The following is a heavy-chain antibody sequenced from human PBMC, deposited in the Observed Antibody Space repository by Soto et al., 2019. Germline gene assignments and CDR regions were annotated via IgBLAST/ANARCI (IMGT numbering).Heavy chain of an antibody. V-gene: IGHV3-48*01. CDR2: ISSTSANI. Sequence: GGSLRLSCAASGFNFSNYWMHRVRQAQGKGLEWISYISSTSANIHYADSVKGRFTISRDNAKNSLYLQMNSLRAEDTAVYYCASSYCSGGSCLRWFDPWGPGTQVTVSS. D-gene: IGHD2-15*01. CDR3: ASSYCSGGSCLRWFDP. CDR1: GFNFSNYW. J-gene: IGHJ5*02.